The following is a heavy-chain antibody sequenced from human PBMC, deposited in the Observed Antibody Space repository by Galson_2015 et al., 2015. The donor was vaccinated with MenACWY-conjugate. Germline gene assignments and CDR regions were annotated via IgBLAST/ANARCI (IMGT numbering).Heavy chain of an antibody. CDR1: GFTFSSYW. J-gene: IGHJ3*02. CDR3: ARAGSYRFEI. Sequence: SLRLSCAASGFTFSSYWLHWVRQAPGKGLVWVSRINTDGSTTNYADSVEGRFTISRDNARNTAFLQMNSLRAEDTAVYYCARAGSYRFEIWGQGTMVTVSS. V-gene: IGHV3-74*01. CDR2: INTDGSTT. D-gene: IGHD3-10*01.